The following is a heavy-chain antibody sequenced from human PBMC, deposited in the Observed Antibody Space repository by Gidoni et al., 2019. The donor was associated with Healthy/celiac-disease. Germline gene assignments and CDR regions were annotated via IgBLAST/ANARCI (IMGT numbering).Heavy chain of an antibody. CDR3: ARDPMVRGVIGINWFDP. CDR1: GDSVSSNSAA. CDR2: TYYRSKWYN. D-gene: IGHD3-10*01. V-gene: IGHV6-1*01. Sequence: QVQLQQSGPGLVKPSQNLSLTCAISGDSVSSNSAAWNWIRQSPSRGLEWLGRTYYRSKWYNDYAVSVKSRITINPDTSKNQFSLQLNSVTPEDTAVYYCARDPMVRGVIGINWFDPWGQGTLVTVSS. J-gene: IGHJ5*02.